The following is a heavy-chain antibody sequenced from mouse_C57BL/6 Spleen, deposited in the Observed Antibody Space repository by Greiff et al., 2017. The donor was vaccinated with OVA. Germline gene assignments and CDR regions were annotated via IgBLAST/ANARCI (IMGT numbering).Heavy chain of an antibody. J-gene: IGHJ4*01. D-gene: IGHD2-14*01. V-gene: IGHV1-69*01. CDR1: GYTFTSYW. CDR3: ARSRNDDVFYYAMDY. CDR2: IDPSDSYT. Sequence: QVQLQQPGAELVMPGASVKLSCKASGYTFTSYWMHWVKQRPGQGLEWIGEIDPSDSYTNYNQKFKGKSTLTVDKSSSTAYMQLSSLTSEDSAVYYCARSRNDDVFYYAMDYWGQGTSVTVSS.